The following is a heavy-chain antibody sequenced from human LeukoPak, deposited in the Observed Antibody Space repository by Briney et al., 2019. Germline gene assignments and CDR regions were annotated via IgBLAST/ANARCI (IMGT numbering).Heavy chain of an antibody. J-gene: IGHJ4*02. CDR3: AKGLERESRLDS. CDR2: ISSSGSTI. V-gene: IGHV3-48*03. CDR1: GFTFSSYE. Sequence: GGSLRPSCAASGFTFSSYEMNWVRQAPGKGLEWVSYISSSGSTIYYADSVKGRFTISRDNSKNTLYLQMNSLRAEDTALYYCAKGLERESRLDSWGQGTLVTVSS. D-gene: IGHD1-1*01.